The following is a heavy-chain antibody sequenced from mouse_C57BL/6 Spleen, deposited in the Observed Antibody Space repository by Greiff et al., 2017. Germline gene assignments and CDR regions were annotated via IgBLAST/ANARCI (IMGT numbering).Heavy chain of an antibody. CDR2: ISRGSSTI. J-gene: IGHJ2*01. CDR3: ARLYCTYGY. D-gene: IGHD5-1*01. Sequence: EVQLVESGGGLVKPGASLKLSCAASGFTFSDYGMHWVRQAPEQGLEWVAYISRGSSTIYYADTVKGRSTLSRDNANNTLFLQLTSLRSEDTAMYYCARLYCTYGYWGQGTTLTVSS. CDR1: GFTFSDYG. V-gene: IGHV5-17*01.